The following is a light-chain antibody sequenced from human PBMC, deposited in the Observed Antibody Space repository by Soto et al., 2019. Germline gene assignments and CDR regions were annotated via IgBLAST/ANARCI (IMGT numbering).Light chain of an antibody. J-gene: IGKJ4*01. Sequence: DIVMTHSPDSLAVSLGERVTINCKASQSVLYSSNNRNYLAWYQQKPGQPPKLLIYWASTRESGVPDRFSGSGSGTDFTLTISSLQAEDVAVYYCQQYYNTPLTFGGGTKVDIK. CDR3: QQYYNTPLT. V-gene: IGKV4-1*01. CDR1: QSVLYSSNNRNY. CDR2: WAS.